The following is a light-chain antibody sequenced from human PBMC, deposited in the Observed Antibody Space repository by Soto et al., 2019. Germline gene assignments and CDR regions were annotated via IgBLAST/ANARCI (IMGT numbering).Light chain of an antibody. CDR2: DVS. CDR3: SSYTSSSTSLV. J-gene: IGLJ3*02. CDR1: SSDVGGYNY. Sequence: QSALTQPASVSGCPGQSITISCTGTSSDVGGYNYVSWYQQHPSKAPKLMIYDVSNRPSGVSNRFSGSKSGNTASLTISGLQAEDEADYYCSSYTSSSTSLVFGGGTKLTVL. V-gene: IGLV2-14*01.